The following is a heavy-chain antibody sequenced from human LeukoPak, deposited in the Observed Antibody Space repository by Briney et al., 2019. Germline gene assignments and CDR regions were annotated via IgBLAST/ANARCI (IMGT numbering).Heavy chain of an antibody. Sequence: SQTLSLTCTVSGGSISSGSYYWSWIRQPAGKGLEWIGRIYTSGSTNYNPSLKSRVTISVDTSKNQFSLKLSSVTAADTAVYYCARRASSWGYYMDVWGKGTTVTISS. V-gene: IGHV4-61*02. D-gene: IGHD7-27*01. CDR3: ARRASSWGYYMDV. CDR1: GGSISSGSYY. CDR2: IYTSGST. J-gene: IGHJ6*03.